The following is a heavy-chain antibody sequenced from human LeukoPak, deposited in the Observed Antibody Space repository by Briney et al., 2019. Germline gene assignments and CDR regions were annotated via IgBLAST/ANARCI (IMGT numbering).Heavy chain of an antibody. V-gene: IGHV3-48*01. CDR2: ISSSSRTI. CDR1: GFTFSSYS. J-gene: IGHJ4*02. CDR3: AKAEPASGYDY. Sequence: PGESLRLSCAASGFTFSSYSMNWVRQAPGKGLEWVSYISSSSRTIYYADSVKGRFTISRDNAKNSVYLQMNSLRAEDTAVYYCAKAEPASGYDYWGQGTLVTVSS. D-gene: IGHD6-13*01.